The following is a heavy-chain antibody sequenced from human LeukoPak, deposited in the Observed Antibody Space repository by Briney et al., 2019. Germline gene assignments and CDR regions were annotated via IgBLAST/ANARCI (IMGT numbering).Heavy chain of an antibody. CDR1: GDSISSGDYC. CDR2: ISSSGST. D-gene: IGHD3-22*01. Sequence: SETLSLTCTVSGDSISSGDYCWSWIRQPAGKGLEWIGRISSSGSTNYNPSLKSRVTISVDTSKNQFSLKLSSVTAADTAVYYCARELYYYDSSGFDYWGQGTLVTVSS. J-gene: IGHJ4*02. V-gene: IGHV4-61*02. CDR3: ARELYYYDSSGFDY.